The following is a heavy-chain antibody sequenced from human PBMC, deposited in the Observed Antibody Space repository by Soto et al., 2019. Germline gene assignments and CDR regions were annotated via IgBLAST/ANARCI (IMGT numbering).Heavy chain of an antibody. CDR3: ARDLSGSYPRDLDY. D-gene: IGHD1-26*01. V-gene: IGHV1-18*01. J-gene: IGHJ4*02. CDR2: SSGYNADT. Sequence: QVQLVQSGAEVKKPGASVKVSCKASGYTFTSYAITWVRQAPGQGLEWMGWSSGYNADTKYAQNLQGRVTMTTDTPXNTAYMELRSLRSDDTAVYYCARDLSGSYPRDLDYWGQGTLVIVSS. CDR1: GYTFTSYA.